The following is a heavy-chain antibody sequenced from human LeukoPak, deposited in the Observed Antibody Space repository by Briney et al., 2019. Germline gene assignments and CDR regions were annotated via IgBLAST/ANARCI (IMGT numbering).Heavy chain of an antibody. V-gene: IGHV4-4*07. D-gene: IGHD3-16*01. J-gene: IGHJ5*02. CDR3: ARETGLGGRRALDP. CDR2: TYISGAT. Sequence: PSETLSLTCTVSGGSISSYYWNWIWQPPGKGLEWIGRTYISGATNYNPSLKSRITMSLDTSKNQFSLNLSSVTAADTAMYYCARETGLGGRRALDPWGQGTLVTVSS. CDR1: GGSISSYY.